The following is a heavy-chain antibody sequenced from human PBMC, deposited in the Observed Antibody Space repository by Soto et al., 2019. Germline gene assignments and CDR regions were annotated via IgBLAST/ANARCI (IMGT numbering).Heavy chain of an antibody. D-gene: IGHD2-21*01. Sequence: QVQLQESGPGLVKPSQTLSLTCTVSGDSISRGGYYWNWIRQHPRKGLEWIGYIYHSGSTNYNPSLQMRVTISVDTSKNQLSLELSSVTAADTAIYYCARDGAGAYGLGWFDPWGQGILVTVSS. CDR1: GDSISRGGYY. J-gene: IGHJ5*02. CDR2: IYHSGST. CDR3: ARDGAGAYGLGWFDP. V-gene: IGHV4-31*03.